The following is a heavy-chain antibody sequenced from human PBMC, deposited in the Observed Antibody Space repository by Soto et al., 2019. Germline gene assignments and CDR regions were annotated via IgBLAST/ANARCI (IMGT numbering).Heavy chain of an antibody. D-gene: IGHD2-15*01. CDR2: ITKEKNNK. V-gene: IGHV3-30-3*01. Sequence: GGSLRLSCAAYGFTFSSYAMRWVRQAPSKGQEGVAGITKEKNNKYYADTEKGSFTISRDNSKNTLYLQMNSLRAEDTAVYYCARDVLGYCSGGSCHDAFDILGQGTMVTVSS. CDR3: ARDVLGYCSGGSCHDAFDI. CDR1: GFTFSSYA. J-gene: IGHJ3*02.